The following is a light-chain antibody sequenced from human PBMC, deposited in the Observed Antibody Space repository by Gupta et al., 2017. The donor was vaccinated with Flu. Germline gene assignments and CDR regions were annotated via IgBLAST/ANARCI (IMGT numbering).Light chain of an antibody. CDR3: QQDYGSWT. CDR2: TAS. CDR1: QSVSSR. J-gene: IGKJ1*01. V-gene: IGKV1-5*03. Sequence: DIQMTQSPSTLSASVGDTVSITCRASQSVSSRLAWYQQKPGKAPNLLIYTASNGQSGVPSRFSGSGSATEFTLTSSGRQTDDFANYYGQQDYGSWTFGQGTKVEVK.